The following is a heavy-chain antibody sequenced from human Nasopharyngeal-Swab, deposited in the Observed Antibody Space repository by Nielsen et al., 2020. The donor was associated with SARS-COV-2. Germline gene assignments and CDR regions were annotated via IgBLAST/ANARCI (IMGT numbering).Heavy chain of an antibody. CDR3: ARVGESDYYDSSGYYHY. CDR2: MNPNSGNT. Sequence: ASVKVSCKASGYTFTSYGISWVRQATGQGLEWMGWMNPNSGNTGYAQKFQGRVTMTTDTSTSTAYMELRSLRSDDTAVYYCARVGESDYYDSSGYYHYWGQGTLVTVSS. CDR1: GYTFTSYG. D-gene: IGHD3-22*01. V-gene: IGHV1-18*01. J-gene: IGHJ4*02.